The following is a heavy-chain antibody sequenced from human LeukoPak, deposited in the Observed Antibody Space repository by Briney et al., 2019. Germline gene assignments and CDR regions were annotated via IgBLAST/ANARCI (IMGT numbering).Heavy chain of an antibody. CDR2: ISAYNGNT. CDR3: AKSPPVAGSWFDP. Sequence: GASVKVSCKASGYTFTSYGISWVRQAPGRGLEWMGWISAYNGNTNYAQKLQGRVTTTTDTSTSTAYMELRSLRSDDTAVYYCAKSPPVAGSWFDPWGQGTLVTVSS. CDR1: GYTFTSYG. D-gene: IGHD6-19*01. J-gene: IGHJ5*02. V-gene: IGHV1-18*01.